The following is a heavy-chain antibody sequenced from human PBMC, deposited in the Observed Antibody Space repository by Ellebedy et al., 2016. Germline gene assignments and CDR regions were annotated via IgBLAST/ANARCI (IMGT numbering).Heavy chain of an antibody. CDR1: GGSFSGYY. J-gene: IGHJ4*02. Sequence: SETLSLTXAVYGGSFSGYYWSWIRQPPGKGLEWIGEINHSGSTNYNPSLKSRVTISVDTSKNQFSLKLSSVTAADTAVYYCARVEEVGATLYWGQGTLVTVSS. CDR2: INHSGST. CDR3: ARVEEVGATLY. V-gene: IGHV4-34*01. D-gene: IGHD1-26*01.